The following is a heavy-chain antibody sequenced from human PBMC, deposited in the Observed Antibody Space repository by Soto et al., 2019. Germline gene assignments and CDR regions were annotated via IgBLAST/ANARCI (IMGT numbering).Heavy chain of an antibody. CDR1: GGSVSGGGYY. Sequence: QVQLQESGPGLVKPSQTLSLICTVSGGSVSGGGYYWSWIRQHPGKGLEWIGYIYYTGSTYYNPSLKSRVTISVDTSKNQLSLKLSSVTAADTAVYYCAREVVPAAILGSLGVWGQGTTVTVSS. V-gene: IGHV4-31*03. CDR2: IYYTGST. J-gene: IGHJ6*02. CDR3: AREVVPAAILGSLGV. D-gene: IGHD2-2*01.